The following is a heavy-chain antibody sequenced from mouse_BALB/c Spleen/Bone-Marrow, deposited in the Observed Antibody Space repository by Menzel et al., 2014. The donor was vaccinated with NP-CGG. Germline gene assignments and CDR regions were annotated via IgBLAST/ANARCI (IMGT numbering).Heavy chain of an antibody. D-gene: IGHD2-14*01. CDR3: ARSGKVRKAMDY. J-gene: IGHJ4*01. V-gene: IGHV1S137*01. CDR1: GYTFTDHA. CDR2: ISGYYGDA. Sequence: QVQLQQSGAKLVRPGVSVKISCKGSGYTFTDHAIHWVKRSHAKSLEWIGVISGYYGDAIYNQKFKGKATMTVDKSPSTAYMELARLTSEDSAIYYCARSGKVRKAMDYWGQGTSVTVSS.